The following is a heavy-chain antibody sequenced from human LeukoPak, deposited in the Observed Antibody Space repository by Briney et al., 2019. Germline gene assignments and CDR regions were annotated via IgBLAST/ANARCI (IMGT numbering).Heavy chain of an antibody. CDR3: AKDIGYDFWSGYYDY. CDR1: GFTFDDYA. V-gene: IGHV3-9*03. CDR2: ISWNSGSI. Sequence: GRSLRLSCAASGFTFDDYAMHWVRQAPGKGLEWVSGISWNSGSIGYADSVKGRFTISRDNAKNSLYLQMSSLRAEDMALYYCAKDIGYDFWSGYYDYWGQGTLVTVSS. J-gene: IGHJ4*02. D-gene: IGHD3-3*01.